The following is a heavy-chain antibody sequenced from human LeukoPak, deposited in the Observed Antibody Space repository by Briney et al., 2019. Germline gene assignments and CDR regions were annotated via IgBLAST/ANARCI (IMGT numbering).Heavy chain of an antibody. Sequence: SETLSLTCTVSGGSISSYYWSWIRQPPGKGLEWIGYIYYSGSTNYNPSLKSRVTISVDTSKNQFSLKLSSVTAADTAVYYCARRMVYANYFDYWGQGTLVTVSS. V-gene: IGHV4-59*01. D-gene: IGHD2-8*01. J-gene: IGHJ4*02. CDR1: GGSISSYY. CDR3: ARRMVYANYFDY. CDR2: IYYSGST.